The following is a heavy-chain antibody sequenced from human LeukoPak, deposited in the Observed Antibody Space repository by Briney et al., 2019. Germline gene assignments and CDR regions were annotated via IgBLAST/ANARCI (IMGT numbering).Heavy chain of an antibody. CDR3: ARRRRGSGSYVGWFDP. CDR1: GGSISSSSYY. J-gene: IGHJ5*02. V-gene: IGHV4-39*01. D-gene: IGHD3-10*01. Sequence: PSETLSLTCTVSGGSISSSSYYWGWIRQPPGKGLEWIGSIYYSGSTYYNPSLKSRVTISVDTSKNQFSLKLSSVTAADTAVYYCARRRRGSGSYVGWFDPWGQGTLVTVSS. CDR2: IYYSGST.